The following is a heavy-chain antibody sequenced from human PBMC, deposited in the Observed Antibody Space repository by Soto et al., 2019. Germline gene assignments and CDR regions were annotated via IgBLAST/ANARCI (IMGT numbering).Heavy chain of an antibody. Sequence: SVKVSCKASGGTFSSYAISWVRQAPGQGLEWMGGIIPIFGTANYAQKFQGRVTITADKSTSTAYMELSSLRSEDTALYYCARVWPPQYTYGYSFDYWGQGTLVTVSS. J-gene: IGHJ4*02. V-gene: IGHV1-69*06. CDR1: GGTFSSYA. CDR2: IIPIFGTA. D-gene: IGHD5-18*01. CDR3: ARVWPPQYTYGYSFDY.